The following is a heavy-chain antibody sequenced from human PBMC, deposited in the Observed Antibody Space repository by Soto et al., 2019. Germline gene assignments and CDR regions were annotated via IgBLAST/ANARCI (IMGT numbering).Heavy chain of an antibody. D-gene: IGHD3-3*01. CDR2: ISGSAEIT. J-gene: IGHJ4*02. V-gene: IGHV3-23*01. CDR1: GFTFSTYA. CDR3: ARGGVEHFDY. Sequence: AGSLRLSCADSGFTFSTYAMSWVRQAPGNGLEWVSAISGSAEITYYADSVKGRFTISRDNSINMLYLQMSSLRLEDTAVYYCARGGVEHFDYWGQGALVTVSS.